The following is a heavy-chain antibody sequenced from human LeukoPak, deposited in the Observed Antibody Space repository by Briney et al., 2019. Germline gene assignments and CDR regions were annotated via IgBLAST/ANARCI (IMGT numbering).Heavy chain of an antibody. V-gene: IGHV4-34*01. J-gene: IGHJ4*02. CDR1: GGSFSGYY. D-gene: IGHD2-2*02. CDR3: ARACTSSSCHNY. Sequence: PSETLSLTCAVYGGSFSGYYWSWVRQAPGKGLEWVGEINHSGSTNYNPSLKRRVTLSVDTSKNQFSLKLSSGTAADTAVYYCARACTSSSCHNYWGQGTLVTVSS. CDR2: INHSGST.